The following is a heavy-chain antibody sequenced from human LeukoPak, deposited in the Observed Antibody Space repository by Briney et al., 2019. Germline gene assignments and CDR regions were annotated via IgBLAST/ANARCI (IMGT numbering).Heavy chain of an antibody. Sequence: SETLSLTCTVSGGSISSYYWSWIRQPPGKGLEWIGYIYYSGSTNYNPSLKSRVTISVDTSKNQFSLKLSSVTAADTAVYYCARDPGYCSGGSCYRHFDYWGQGTLVTVSS. CDR1: GGSISSYY. CDR3: ARDPGYCSGGSCYRHFDY. V-gene: IGHV4-59*01. D-gene: IGHD2-15*01. CDR2: IYYSGST. J-gene: IGHJ4*02.